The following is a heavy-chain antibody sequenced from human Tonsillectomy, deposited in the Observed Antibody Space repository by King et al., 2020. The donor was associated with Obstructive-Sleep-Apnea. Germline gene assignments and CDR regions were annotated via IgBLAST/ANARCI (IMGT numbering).Heavy chain of an antibody. CDR3: ARGRPQWFGERMDV. J-gene: IGHJ6*01. CDR1: GGSISSGGYY. CDR2: IFYSGST. Sequence: KQQESGPGLVKPSQTLSLTCSVSGGSISSGGYYWSWIRQHPGKGLECIGYIFYSGSTYYNPSLKSRVTISVDTAKNQFSLKLNSVTAADTAVYYCARGRPQWFGERMDVWGQGTTVTVSS. D-gene: IGHD3-10*01. V-gene: IGHV4-31*03.